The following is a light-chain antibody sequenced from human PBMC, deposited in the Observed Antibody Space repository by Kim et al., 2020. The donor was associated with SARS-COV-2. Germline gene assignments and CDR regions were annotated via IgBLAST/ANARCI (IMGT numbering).Light chain of an antibody. CDR1: QSISNY. CDR3: QQYYITPYT. J-gene: IGKJ2*01. CDR2: AAS. Sequence: DIQTTQSPSSLSASVGVRVTITCRASQSISNYLNWYQQKPGKAPKLLIYAASSLQTGVPASFRGSGSETDFTLTISSLQPEDFATYSCQQYYITPYTFGRGTKLEI. V-gene: IGKV1-39*01.